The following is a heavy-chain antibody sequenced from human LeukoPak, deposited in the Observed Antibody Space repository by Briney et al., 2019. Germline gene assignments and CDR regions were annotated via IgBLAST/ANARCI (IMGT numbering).Heavy chain of an antibody. CDR1: GYSISSGYY. J-gene: IGHJ3*02. Sequence: PSETLSLTCTVSGYSISSGYYWTWIRQPPGKGLDWIGYIYHSGSTKYNPSLKSRVTMLVDTSKNQFSLRLSSVTAADTAVYYCARDLTASNALDMWGQGAMVTVSS. CDR2: IYHSGST. CDR3: ARDLTASNALDM. V-gene: IGHV4-38-2*02. D-gene: IGHD2-21*02.